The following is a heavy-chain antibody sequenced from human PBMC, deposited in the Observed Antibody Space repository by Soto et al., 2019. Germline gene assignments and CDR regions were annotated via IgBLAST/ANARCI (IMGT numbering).Heavy chain of an antibody. J-gene: IGHJ3*02. D-gene: IGHD1-26*01. V-gene: IGHV1-18*01. CDR3: ARYSGSSLYGFDI. CDR2: INTYIGNT. CDR1: GGTFSSYA. Sequence: ASVKVSCKASGGTFSSYAISWVRQAPGQGLEWMGWINTYIGNTNYAQRLQGRVTVTADTSTSTAYMELRSLRSDDTAVYYCARYSGSSLYGFDIWGQGTTVTVSS.